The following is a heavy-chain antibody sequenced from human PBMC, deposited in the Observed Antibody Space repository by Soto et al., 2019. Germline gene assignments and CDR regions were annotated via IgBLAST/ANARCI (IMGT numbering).Heavy chain of an antibody. V-gene: IGHV3-74*01. CDR3: TRDIRGKGAY. D-gene: IGHD3-16*01. Sequence: VGSLRLSCAVSGFTFSSYWMHWVRQVPGKGLLWVSRIDEYGSTINYADSVKGRFTISRDNARDTLYLEMNSLRAEDTALYYCTRDIRGKGAYWGPGTLVTVSS. CDR2: IDEYGSTI. J-gene: IGHJ4*02. CDR1: GFTFSSYW.